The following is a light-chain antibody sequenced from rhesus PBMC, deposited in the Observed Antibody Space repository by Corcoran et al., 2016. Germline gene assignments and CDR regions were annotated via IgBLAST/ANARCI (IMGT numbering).Light chain of an antibody. CDR1: QSISSW. CDR3: QQYSSSPWT. V-gene: IGKV1-22*01. J-gene: IGKJ1*01. Sequence: DIQMTQSPSSLSASVGDTVTITCRASQSISSWLAWYQQKPGKAPKLLIYKASTLQSGVPSSFSGSGAGTDVTLTISSLKSEDFATNYCQQYSSSPWTFGQGTKVEIK. CDR2: KAS.